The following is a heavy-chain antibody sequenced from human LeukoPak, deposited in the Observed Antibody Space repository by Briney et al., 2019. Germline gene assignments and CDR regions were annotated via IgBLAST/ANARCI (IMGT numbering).Heavy chain of an antibody. Sequence: SETLSLTCTVSGGSISSSSYYWGWIRQPPGTGLEWIGSIYYSGSTYYNPSLKSRVTISVDTSKNQFSLKLSSVTAADTAVYYCARQMPHYYGSGSYCFDYWGQGTLVTVSS. J-gene: IGHJ4*02. CDR3: ARQMPHYYGSGSYCFDY. CDR2: IYYSGST. V-gene: IGHV4-39*01. CDR1: GGSISSSSYY. D-gene: IGHD3-10*01.